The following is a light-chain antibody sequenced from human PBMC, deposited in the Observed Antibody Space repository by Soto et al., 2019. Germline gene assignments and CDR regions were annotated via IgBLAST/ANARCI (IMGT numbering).Light chain of an antibody. CDR1: SSDIGAYNY. CDR3: SSYTTINTVVV. Sequence: QSALTQPASVSGSPGQSITFSFTGTSSDIGAYNYVSWYQHHPGKAPKLLIYDVTDRPSGVSDRFSGSKSGTTASLTISGLQAEDEADYFCSSYTTINTVVVFGGGTKLTVL. V-gene: IGLV2-14*03. J-gene: IGLJ3*02. CDR2: DVT.